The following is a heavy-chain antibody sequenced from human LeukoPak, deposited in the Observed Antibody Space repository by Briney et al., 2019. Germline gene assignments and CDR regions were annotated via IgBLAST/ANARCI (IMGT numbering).Heavy chain of an antibody. Sequence: NPSETLSLTCTVSGGSISSYYWSWIRQPPGKGLEWIGYIYYSGSTNYNPSLKSRVTISVDTPKNQFSLKLSSVTAADTAVYYCARQYSSSWYSNWFDPWGQGTLVTVSS. CDR3: ARQYSSSWYSNWFDP. J-gene: IGHJ5*02. CDR2: IYYSGST. V-gene: IGHV4-59*01. D-gene: IGHD6-13*01. CDR1: GGSISSYY.